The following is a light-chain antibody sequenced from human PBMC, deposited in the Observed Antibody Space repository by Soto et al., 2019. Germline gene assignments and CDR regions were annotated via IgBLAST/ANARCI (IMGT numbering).Light chain of an antibody. CDR1: SGHTNYA. CDR2: INSDGSH. CDR3: PTWGTGIVT. J-gene: IGLJ2*01. V-gene: IGLV4-69*01. Sequence: QSALTQSPSASASPGASVKLTCTRSSGHTNYAIACHQQQPQTGPRFLMKINSDGSHSQWGVVPDRFSCSSSEAARYFTTASLQSEDDADYCCPTWGTGIVTFGGGTKVTVL.